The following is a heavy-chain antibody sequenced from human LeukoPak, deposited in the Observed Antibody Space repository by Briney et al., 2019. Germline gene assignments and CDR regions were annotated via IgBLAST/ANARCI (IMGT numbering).Heavy chain of an antibody. CDR2: IYHSGST. CDR3: ASYDYVWGSYPPQI. V-gene: IGHV4-38-2*02. D-gene: IGHD3-16*02. CDR1: GYSISSGYY. J-gene: IGHJ4*02. Sequence: PSETLSLTCTVSGYSISSGYYWGWIRQPPGKGLEWIGSIYHSGSTYYNPSLKSRVTISVDTSKNQFSLKLSSVTAADTAVYYCASYDYVWGSYPPQIWGQGTLVTVSS.